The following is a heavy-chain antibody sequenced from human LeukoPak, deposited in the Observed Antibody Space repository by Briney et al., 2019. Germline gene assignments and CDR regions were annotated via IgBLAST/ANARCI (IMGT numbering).Heavy chain of an antibody. V-gene: IGHV1-2*02. J-gene: IGHJ4*02. CDR2: INPNSGGT. CDR3: ARDPLAAAGSDY. D-gene: IGHD6-13*01. Sequence: GAAVKVSCKASGYTFNGYYVHWVRPAPGQGLEWMGWINPNSGGTNYAQKFQGRVTMTRDTSISTAYMELSRLRSDDTAVYYCARDPLAAAGSDYWGQGTLVTVSS. CDR1: GYTFNGYY.